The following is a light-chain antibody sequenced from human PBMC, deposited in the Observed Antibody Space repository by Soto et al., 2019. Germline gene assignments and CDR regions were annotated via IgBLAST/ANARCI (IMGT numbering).Light chain of an antibody. J-gene: IGKJ5*01. CDR2: DGS. CDR3: TQHYNWPRIT. CDR1: QSISSF. V-gene: IGKV3-11*01. Sequence: ESVLTQAAPTLSLSPGERATLSCRASQSISSFLAWYQQRPGQAPRLLISDGSNRATGIPARFSGSGSGTDFTLTITSLELEAFAVYHCTQHYNWPRITFGQGTRLEIK.